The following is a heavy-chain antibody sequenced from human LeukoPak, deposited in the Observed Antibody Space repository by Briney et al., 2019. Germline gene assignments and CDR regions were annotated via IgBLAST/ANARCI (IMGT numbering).Heavy chain of an antibody. Sequence: PGGSLRLSCAASGFTFSSDPMHWVRQAPGKGLEWVAIIWYDGSNKYYADSVKGRFTISRDNSKNTLYLQLDSLRAEDTAVYYCARDRGSGTSNNWFDPWGQGTLVTVSS. CDR1: GFTFSSDP. J-gene: IGHJ5*02. D-gene: IGHD3-10*01. CDR2: IWYDGSNK. V-gene: IGHV3-33*01. CDR3: ARDRGSGTSNNWFDP.